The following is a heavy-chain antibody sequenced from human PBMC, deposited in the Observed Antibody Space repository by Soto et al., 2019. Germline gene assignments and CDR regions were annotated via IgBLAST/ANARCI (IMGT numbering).Heavy chain of an antibody. CDR2: ISYDGSNK. J-gene: IGHJ3*02. CDR3: AKHVNYYDSSGFFLQGGAFDI. V-gene: IGHV3-30*18. D-gene: IGHD3-22*01. CDR1: GFTFSSYG. Sequence: QVQLVESGGGVVQPGRSLRLSCAASGFTFSSYGMHWVRQAPGKGLEWVAVISYDGSNKYYADSVKGRFTISRDNSKNTLYLQMNSLRAEDTAVYYCAKHVNYYDSSGFFLQGGAFDIWGQGRMVTVSS.